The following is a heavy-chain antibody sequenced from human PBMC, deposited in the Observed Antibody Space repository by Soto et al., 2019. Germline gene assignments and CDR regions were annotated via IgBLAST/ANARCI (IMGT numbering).Heavy chain of an antibody. CDR3: ARDPWAIFGVRFDY. J-gene: IGHJ4*02. Sequence: ASAKVSCKASGYTFTSYGISWVRQAPGQGLEWMGWISAYNGNTNYAQKLQGRVTMTTDTSTSTAYMELRSLRSDDTAVYYCARDPWAIFGVRFDYWGQGTLVTVSS. CDR2: ISAYNGNT. D-gene: IGHD3-3*01. V-gene: IGHV1-18*01. CDR1: GYTFTSYG.